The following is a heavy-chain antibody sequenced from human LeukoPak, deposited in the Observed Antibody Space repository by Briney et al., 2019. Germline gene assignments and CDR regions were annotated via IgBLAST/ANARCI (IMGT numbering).Heavy chain of an antibody. J-gene: IGHJ4*02. D-gene: IGHD1-1*01. CDR2: ISGSGGST. CDR1: EFTFSSYA. CDR3: AKVDTGGTTY. V-gene: IGHV3-23*01. Sequence: GGSLRLSCAASEFTFSSYAMSWVRQAPGKGLEWVSAISGSGGSTYYADSVKGRFTISRDNAKNTLYLQMNSLRAEDTAVYYCAKVDTGGTTYWGQGTLVTVSS.